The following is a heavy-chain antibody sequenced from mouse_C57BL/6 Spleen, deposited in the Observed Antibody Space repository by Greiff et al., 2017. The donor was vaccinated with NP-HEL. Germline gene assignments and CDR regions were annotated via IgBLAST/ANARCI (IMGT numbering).Heavy chain of an antibody. D-gene: IGHD2-5*01. CDR2: ISSGGSYT. CDR1: GFTFSSYG. CDR3: ARQGAYYSTPYYFDY. V-gene: IGHV5-6*01. Sequence: EVQGVESGGDLVKPGGSLKLSCAASGFTFSSYGMSWVRQTPDKRLEWVATISSGGSYTYYPDSVKGRFTISRDNAKNTLYLQMSSLKSEDTAMYYCARQGAYYSTPYYFDYWGQGTTLTVSS. J-gene: IGHJ2*01.